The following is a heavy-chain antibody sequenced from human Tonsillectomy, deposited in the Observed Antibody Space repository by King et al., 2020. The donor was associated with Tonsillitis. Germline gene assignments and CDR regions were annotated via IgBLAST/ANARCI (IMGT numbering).Heavy chain of an antibody. Sequence: VQLVESGGGLVQIGGSLRVSCEASGFSFSSYWMHWVRQGPGKGLVWVARINSDGSIRTYADSVKGRFTISRDNAKNTLYLQMNSLRAEDTAVYYCASIHYYGSAIFDSGGQGSLVTVPS. CDR2: INSDGSIR. J-gene: IGHJ4*02. CDR3: ASIHYYGSAIFDS. D-gene: IGHD3-10*01. CDR1: GFSFSSYW. V-gene: IGHV3-74*01.